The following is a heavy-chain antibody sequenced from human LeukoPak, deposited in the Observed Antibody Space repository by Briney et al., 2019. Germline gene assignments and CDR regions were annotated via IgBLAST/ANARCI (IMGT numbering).Heavy chain of an antibody. CDR2: IYNSGST. Sequence: SETLSLTCTVSGGSISSYYWSWIRQPPGKGLECIGHIYNSGSTNYNPSLKSRVSISVDTSKIQFSLKLSSVTAADTAVYYCARSAIDAFDIWGQGTMVTVSS. CDR1: GGSISSYY. V-gene: IGHV4-59*08. J-gene: IGHJ3*02. CDR3: ARSAIDAFDI. D-gene: IGHD6-25*01.